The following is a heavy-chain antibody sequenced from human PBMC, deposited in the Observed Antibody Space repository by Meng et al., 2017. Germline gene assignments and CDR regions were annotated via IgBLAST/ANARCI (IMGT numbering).Heavy chain of an antibody. V-gene: IGHV4-31*03. D-gene: IGHD2-2*01. J-gene: IGHJ5*02. CDR1: GGSISSGGYY. Sequence: SETLSLTCTVSGGSISSGGYYWSWIRQHPGKGLEWIGYIYYSGSTYYNPSLKSRVTISVDTSKNQFSLKLSSVTAADTAVYYCARAVVVPAAIHNRFDPWGQGTLVTVSS. CDR2: IYYSGST. CDR3: ARAVVVPAAIHNRFDP.